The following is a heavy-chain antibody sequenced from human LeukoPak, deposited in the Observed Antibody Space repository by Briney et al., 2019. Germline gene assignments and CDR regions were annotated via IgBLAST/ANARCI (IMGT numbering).Heavy chain of an antibody. CDR3: ARQGYSGHSQGAADY. CDR2: IIPIFGTT. Sequence: ASVKVSCKASGGTFNSYAISWLRQAPGQGLEWMGGIIPIFGTTNYAQKFQGRVTITANKSTSTAYMELSSLRSEDTAVYYCARQGYSGHSQGAADYWGQGTLVTVSS. D-gene: IGHD4-23*01. V-gene: IGHV1-69*06. CDR1: GGTFNSYA. J-gene: IGHJ4*02.